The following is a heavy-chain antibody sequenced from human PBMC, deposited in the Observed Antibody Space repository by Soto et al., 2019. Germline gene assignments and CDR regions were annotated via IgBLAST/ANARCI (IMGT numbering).Heavy chain of an antibody. D-gene: IGHD6-13*01. CDR3: ARDSCSWYKDYYDY. J-gene: IGHJ4*02. Sequence: SVKVSCKASGGTFSGYAISWVRQAPGQGLEWMGGIIPIFGTANYAQKFQGRVTITADESTSTAYMELSSLRSEDTTVYYCARDSCSWYKDYYDYWRRGTLVTVSS. CDR1: GGTFSGYA. V-gene: IGHV1-69*13. CDR2: IIPIFGTA.